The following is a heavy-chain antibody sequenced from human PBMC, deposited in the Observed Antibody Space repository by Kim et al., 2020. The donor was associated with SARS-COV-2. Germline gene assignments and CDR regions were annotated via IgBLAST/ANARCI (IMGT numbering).Heavy chain of an antibody. V-gene: IGHV1-69*13. CDR3: ARGPMAFGGVITLYGAYDAFDI. CDR2: IIPIFGTA. J-gene: IGHJ3*02. D-gene: IGHD3-16*01. CDR1: GGTFSSYA. Sequence: SVKVSCKASGGTFSSYAISWVRQAPGQGLEWMGGIIPIFGTANYAQKFQGRVTITADESTSTAYMELSSLRSEDTAVYYCARGPMAFGGVITLYGAYDAFDIWGQGTMVTVSS.